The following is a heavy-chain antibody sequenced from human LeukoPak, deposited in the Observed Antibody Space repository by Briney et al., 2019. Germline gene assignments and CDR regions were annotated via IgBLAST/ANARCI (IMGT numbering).Heavy chain of an antibody. V-gene: IGHV3-66*01. CDR2: IYSGGST. CDR3: ARDRVYYYDSSGYYPDAFDI. J-gene: IGHJ3*02. Sequence: GGSLRLSCAASGFTVSNNYMSWVRQAPGKGLEWVSVIYSGGSTYYADSVKGRFTISRDNSKNTLYLQMNSLRAEGTAVYYCARDRVYYYDSSGYYPDAFDIWGQGTMVTVSS. D-gene: IGHD3-22*01. CDR1: GFTVSNNY.